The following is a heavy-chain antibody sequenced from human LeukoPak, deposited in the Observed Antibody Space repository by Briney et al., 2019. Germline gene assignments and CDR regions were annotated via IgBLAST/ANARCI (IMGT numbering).Heavy chain of an antibody. J-gene: IGHJ6*03. V-gene: IGHV4-4*07. CDR3: ARDVPPTVTVGLLHYYYYMDV. CDR2: IYTSGST. D-gene: IGHD2-15*01. CDR1: GGSISSYY. Sequence: SETLSLTCTVSGGSISSYYWSWIRQPAGKGLEWIGRIYTSGSTNYNPFLKSRVTMSVDTSKNQFSLKLSSVTAADTAVYYCARDVPPTVTVGLLHYYYYMDVWGKGTTVTVSS.